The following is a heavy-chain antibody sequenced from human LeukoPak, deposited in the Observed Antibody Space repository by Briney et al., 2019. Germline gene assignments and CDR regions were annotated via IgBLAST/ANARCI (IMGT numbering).Heavy chain of an antibody. J-gene: IGHJ4*02. V-gene: IGHV1-69*06. CDR1: GGTFSSYA. CDR2: TIPIFGTA. Sequence: SVKVSCKASGGTFSSYAISWVRQAPGQGLEWVGGTIPIFGTANYAQKFQGRVTITADKSTSTAYMELSSLRSEDTAVYYCARGRSGYDSVDYWGQGTLVTVSS. CDR3: ARGRSGYDSVDY. D-gene: IGHD5-12*01.